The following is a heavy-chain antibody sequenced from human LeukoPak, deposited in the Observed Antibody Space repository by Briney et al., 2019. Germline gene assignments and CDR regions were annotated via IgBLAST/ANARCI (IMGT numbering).Heavy chain of an antibody. CDR1: GGSIDSYY. V-gene: IGHV4-59*08. Sequence: SETLSLTCTVSGGSIDSYYWSWLRQPPGQRLEWIGYIYYSGSTKYNPSLKSRVSISVDTSKNQFSLRLSSVTAADTVVYYCARLGGHVSSSWGNFDYWGQGTLVTVSS. J-gene: IGHJ4*02. CDR2: IYYSGST. CDR3: ARLGGHVSSSWGNFDY. D-gene: IGHD6-13*01.